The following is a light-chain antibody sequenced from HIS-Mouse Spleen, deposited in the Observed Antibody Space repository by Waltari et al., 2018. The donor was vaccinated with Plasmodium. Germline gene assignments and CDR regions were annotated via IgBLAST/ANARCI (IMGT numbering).Light chain of an antibody. CDR1: RSDVGGYNL. V-gene: IGLV2-23*01. J-gene: IGLJ1*01. CDR3: CSYAGSSTYV. Sequence: QSALTQPASVSGSPGQSITISCPGTRSDVGGYNLVSWYHQHPGKAPKLMIYEGSKRPSGVSNRFSGSKSGNTASLTISGLQAEDEADYYCCSYAGSSTYVFGTGTKVTVL. CDR2: EGS.